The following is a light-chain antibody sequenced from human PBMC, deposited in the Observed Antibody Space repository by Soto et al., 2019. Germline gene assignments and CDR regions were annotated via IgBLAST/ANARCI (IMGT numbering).Light chain of an antibody. Sequence: EIVLTQSPGTLPLSPGERATLSCRASQSVSSSQLAWYQQRPGQAPRLLVYGASTRATGIADRFSGSGSGTDFTLTISRLEPADFAVYYCQQYGSSGVTFGRGTNVDIK. CDR2: GAS. V-gene: IGKV3-20*01. CDR1: QSVSSSQ. CDR3: QQYGSSGVT. J-gene: IGKJ3*01.